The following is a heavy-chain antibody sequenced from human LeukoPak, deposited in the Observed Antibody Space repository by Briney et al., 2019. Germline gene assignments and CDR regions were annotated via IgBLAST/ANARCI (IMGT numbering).Heavy chain of an antibody. CDR3: GKERYGSSSVVDY. CDR2: ITGRGDST. J-gene: IGHJ4*01. V-gene: IGHV3-23*01. CDR1: GLIHSSNA. Sequence: GWCLRLSCGASGLIHSSNAMNWVRPAGGKGREWVGGITGRGDSTHYADSVKGRFTISRDNSKNTVYLQMTSLRVEDTAVYHCGKERYGSSSVVDYWGHGTLVTVSS. D-gene: IGHD6-6*01.